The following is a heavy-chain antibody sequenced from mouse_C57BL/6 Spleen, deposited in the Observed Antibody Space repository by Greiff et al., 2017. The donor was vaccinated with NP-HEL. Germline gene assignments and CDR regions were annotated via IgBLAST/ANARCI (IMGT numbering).Heavy chain of an antibody. Sequence: VQLQQSGPELVKPGASVKIPCKASGYTFTDYNMDWVKQSHGKSLEWIGDINPNNGGTIYNQKFKGKATLTVDKSSSTAYMELRSLTSEDTAVYYCARDYYGSGSGGYFDVWGTGTTVTVSS. CDR1: GYTFTDYN. V-gene: IGHV1-18*01. D-gene: IGHD1-1*01. CDR2: INPNNGGT. CDR3: ARDYYGSGSGGYFDV. J-gene: IGHJ1*03.